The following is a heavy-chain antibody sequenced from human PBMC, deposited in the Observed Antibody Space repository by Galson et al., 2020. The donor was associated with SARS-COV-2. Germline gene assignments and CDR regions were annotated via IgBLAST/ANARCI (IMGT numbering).Heavy chain of an antibody. CDR2: INPNSGGT. D-gene: IGHD1-26*01. CDR1: GYTFTGYY. CDR3: ARARLGTTPFFYYYYMDV. Sequence: ASVKVSCKASGYTFTGYYMHWVRQAPGQGLEWMGWINPNSGGTNYAQKFQGRVTMTRNTSISTAYMELSSLRSEDTAVYYCARARLGTTPFFYYYYMDVWGKGTTVTVSS. J-gene: IGHJ6*03. V-gene: IGHV1-2*02.